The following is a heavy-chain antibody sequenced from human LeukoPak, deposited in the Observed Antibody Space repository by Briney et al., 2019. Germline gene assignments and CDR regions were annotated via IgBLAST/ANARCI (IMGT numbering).Heavy chain of an antibody. CDR3: ARDPSNGATIYLSFFTS. V-gene: IGHV1-2*02. Sequence: ASVKVSCKASGYTFTGYYMHWVRQAPGQGLEWMGWINPDNGGTNYAQKFQGRVTMTRDMSISTAYMELSRLRSDDTAVYYCARDPSNGATIYLSFFTSWGQEPWVPVS. J-gene: IGHJ5*02. D-gene: IGHD2-8*01. CDR2: INPDNGGT. CDR1: GYTFTGYY.